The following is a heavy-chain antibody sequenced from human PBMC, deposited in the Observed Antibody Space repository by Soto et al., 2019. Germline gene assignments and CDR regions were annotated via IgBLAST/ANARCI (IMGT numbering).Heavy chain of an antibody. CDR2: IIPIFGTA. J-gene: IGHJ6*02. D-gene: IGHD6-13*01. CDR1: GGTFSSYA. CDR3: AREDGRQLRLIDYYYYYGMDV. Sequence: GASVKVSCKASGGTFSSYAISWVRQAPGQGLEWMGGIIPIFGTANYAQKFQGRVTITADKSTSTAYMELSSLRSEDTAVYYCAREDGRQLRLIDYYYYYGMDVWGQGTTVTVSS. V-gene: IGHV1-69*06.